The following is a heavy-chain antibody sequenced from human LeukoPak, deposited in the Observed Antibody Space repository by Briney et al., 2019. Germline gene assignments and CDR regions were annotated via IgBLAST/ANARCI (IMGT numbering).Heavy chain of an antibody. V-gene: IGHV4-59*01. CDR3: ARGGDDYGDYFDY. D-gene: IGHD4-17*01. CDR1: GGSTSSYY. J-gene: IGHJ4*02. CDR2: IYYSGST. Sequence: PSETLSLTCTVSGGSTSSYYWSWIRQPPGKGLEWIGYIYYSGSTNYNPSLKSRVTISVDTSKNQFSLKLSSVTAADTAVYYCARGGDDYGDYFDYWGQGTLVTVSS.